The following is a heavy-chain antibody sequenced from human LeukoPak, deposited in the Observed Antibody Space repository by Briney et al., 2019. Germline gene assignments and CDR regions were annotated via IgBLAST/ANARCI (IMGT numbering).Heavy chain of an antibody. CDR2: ISSTSTFI. Sequence: GGSLRLSCAASGLTFSRYSMNWVRQAPGKGLEWVASISSTSTFIYSADSVKGRFTISRDTAKNSLFLQMNSLRAEDTAIYYCARDYFDSSDYPQTYYYYYMDVWGKGTTVTVSS. CDR3: ARDYFDSSDYPQTYYYYYMDV. CDR1: GLTFSRYS. V-gene: IGHV3-21*01. J-gene: IGHJ6*03. D-gene: IGHD3-22*01.